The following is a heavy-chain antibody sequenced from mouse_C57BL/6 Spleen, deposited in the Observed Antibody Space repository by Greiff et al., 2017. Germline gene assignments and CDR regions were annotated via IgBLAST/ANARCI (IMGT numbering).Heavy chain of an antibody. Sequence: QVQLQQPGAELVKPGASVKMSCKASGYTFTSYWITWVKQRPGQGLEWIGDIYPGSGSTNYNEKFKSKATLTVDTSSSTAYMQLSSLTSEDSAVYYCARSTLDYGSNYAMDYWGQGTSVTVSS. CDR1: GYTFTSYW. CDR3: ARSTLDYGSNYAMDY. CDR2: IYPGSGST. D-gene: IGHD1-1*01. V-gene: IGHV1-55*01. J-gene: IGHJ4*01.